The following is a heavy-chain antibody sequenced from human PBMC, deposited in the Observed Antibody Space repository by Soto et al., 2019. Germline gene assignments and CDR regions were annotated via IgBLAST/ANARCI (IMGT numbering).Heavy chain of an antibody. D-gene: IGHD3-10*01. CDR3: ARDMNVLWFGESPEYYNMDV. V-gene: IGHV1-2*04. Sequence: ASVKVSCKASGYTFTGYGLHWVRQAPGQGLEWMGWMNPNSGGTNYAQKFRGWVTMTRDTSTSTAYMELSRLRSDDTAVYFCARDMNVLWFGESPEYYNMDVWGQGTTVTVSS. CDR1: GYTFTGYG. CDR2: MNPNSGGT. J-gene: IGHJ6*02.